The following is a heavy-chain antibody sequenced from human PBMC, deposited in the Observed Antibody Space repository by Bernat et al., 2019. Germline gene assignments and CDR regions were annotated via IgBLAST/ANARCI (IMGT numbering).Heavy chain of an antibody. V-gene: IGHV4-59*08. CDR3: ARHEYSGSLIDY. CDR2: IYYSGST. CDR1: GGSISSYY. D-gene: IGHD1-26*01. J-gene: IGHJ4*02. Sequence: QVQLQESGPGLVKPSETLSLTCTVSGGSISSYYWSWIRQPPGKGLEWIGYIYYSGSTNYNPSLKSRVTISVDTSKNQFSLKLSSVTAADTAVYYCARHEYSGSLIDYWGQGTLVTVPP.